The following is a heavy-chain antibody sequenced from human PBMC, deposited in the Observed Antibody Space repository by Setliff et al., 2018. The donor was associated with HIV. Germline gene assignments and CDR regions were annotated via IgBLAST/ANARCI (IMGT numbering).Heavy chain of an antibody. CDR2: ISVYSDNT. Sequence: ASGKVSCKASGYNFPSYGISWVRQAPGQGREWMGWISVYSDNTNSAQKFQARVTMTTDTSTSTAYMELWSLRSDDTAVYYCAEDFYDMGRWFGELRPFDYWGQGTLVTVSS. D-gene: IGHD3-10*01. J-gene: IGHJ4*02. CDR3: AEDFYDMGRWFGELRPFDY. CDR1: GYNFPSYG. V-gene: IGHV1-18*01.